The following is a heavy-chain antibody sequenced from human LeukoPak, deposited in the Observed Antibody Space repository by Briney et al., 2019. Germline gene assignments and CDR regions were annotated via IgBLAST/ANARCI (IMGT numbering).Heavy chain of an antibody. J-gene: IGHJ4*02. CDR2: IYYSGST. CDR1: GGSISSYY. D-gene: IGHD4-17*01. Sequence: SETLSLTCTVSGGSISSYYWSWIRRPPGKGLEWIGYIYYSGSTNYNPSLKSRVTISVDTSKNQFSLKLSSVTAADTAVYYCARGNGDYFDYWGQGTLVTVSS. V-gene: IGHV4-59*01. CDR3: ARGNGDYFDY.